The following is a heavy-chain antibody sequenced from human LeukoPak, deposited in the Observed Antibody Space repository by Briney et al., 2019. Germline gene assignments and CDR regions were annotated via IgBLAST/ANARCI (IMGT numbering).Heavy chain of an antibody. V-gene: IGHV3-30*02. CDR3: VADFDF. CDR2: IRHDTSNK. CDR1: RLSFSSYG. J-gene: IGHJ4*02. Sequence: PGGSLRLSCVASRLSFSSYGMHWVRQAPGEGLDWVAYIRHDTSNKYYTDSMKGRFTISRDNSENTVYLEMNSLTDEDTAVYYCVADFDFWGQGTLVSVSS.